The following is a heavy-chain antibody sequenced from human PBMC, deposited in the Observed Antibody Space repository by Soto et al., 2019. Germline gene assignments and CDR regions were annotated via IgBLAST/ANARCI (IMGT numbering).Heavy chain of an antibody. CDR3: ARDGDYYGMDV. V-gene: IGHV3-49*04. D-gene: IGHD3-3*01. CDR1: LTSTDHA. J-gene: IGHJ6*02. CDR2: STSHSYGGTT. Sequence: LTSTDHALTWVRQAPGKGLEWVAFSTSHSYGGTTDYAASVKGRFTISRGDSKSIAYLQMNSLQIADTAIYYCARDGDYYGMDVWGQGTTVTVSS.